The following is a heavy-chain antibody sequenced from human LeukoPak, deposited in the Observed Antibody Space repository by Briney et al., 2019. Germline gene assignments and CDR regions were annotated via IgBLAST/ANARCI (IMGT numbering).Heavy chain of an antibody. CDR3: ARGVAGSYYYYYMDV. CDR2: INPNSGGK. CDR1: GYTFTGYY. Sequence: ASVKVSCKASGYTFTGYYIHWVRQAPGQGLEWMGWINPNSGGKNYAQKFQGRVTMTRDTSISTAYMELSRLRSDDTAVYYCARGVAGSYYYYYMDVWGKGTTVTVSS. D-gene: IGHD6-19*01. V-gene: IGHV1-2*02. J-gene: IGHJ6*03.